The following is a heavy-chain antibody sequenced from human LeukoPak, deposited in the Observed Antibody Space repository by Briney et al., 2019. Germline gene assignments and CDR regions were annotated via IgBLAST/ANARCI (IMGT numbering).Heavy chain of an antibody. V-gene: IGHV3-7*01. CDR3: ARELDSSSWYVDY. CDR1: GFTFSSYW. Sequence: GGSPRLSCAASGFTFSSYWMSWVRQAPGKGLEWVANIKQDGSEKYYVDSVKGRFTISRDNAKNSLYLQMNSLRAEDTAVYYCARELDSSSWYVDYWGQGTLVTVSS. D-gene: IGHD6-13*01. CDR2: IKQDGSEK. J-gene: IGHJ4*02.